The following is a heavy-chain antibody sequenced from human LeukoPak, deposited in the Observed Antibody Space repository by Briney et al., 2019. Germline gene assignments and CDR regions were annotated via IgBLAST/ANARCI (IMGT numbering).Heavy chain of an antibody. Sequence: PGGSLRLSCAASGFTFSGSAMHWVRQASGKGLEWVGRIRSKANSYATAYAASVKGRFTISRDDSKNTAYLQMNSLKTEDTAVYYCTRHTDKVGATDYFDYWGQGTLVTASS. D-gene: IGHD1-26*01. CDR1: GFTFSGSA. CDR3: TRHTDKVGATDYFDY. CDR2: IRSKANSYAT. J-gene: IGHJ4*02. V-gene: IGHV3-73*01.